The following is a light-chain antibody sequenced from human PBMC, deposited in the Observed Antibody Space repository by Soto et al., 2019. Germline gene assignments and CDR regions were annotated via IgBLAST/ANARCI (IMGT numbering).Light chain of an antibody. V-gene: IGKV1-39*01. CDR1: QSISSY. CDR3: QQSYSTPFT. Sequence: DIQMTQSPSSLSASVGDRVTITCRASQSISSYLNWYQQKPGKAPKLLIYAASSLQSGLPSRFSGSGSGTDFTLTIRSPQPEDFATYYCQQSYSTPFTFGGGTKVEIK. CDR2: AAS. J-gene: IGKJ4*01.